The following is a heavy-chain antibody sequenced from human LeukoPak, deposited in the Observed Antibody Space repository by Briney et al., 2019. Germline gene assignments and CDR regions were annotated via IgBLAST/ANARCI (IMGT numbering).Heavy chain of an antibody. V-gene: IGHV1-69*01. D-gene: IGHD6-19*01. CDR3: AREIEGYSSGWYFDY. J-gene: IGHJ4*02. CDR1: GGTFSSYA. Sequence: SVKASCKASGGTFSSYAISWVRQAPGQGLEWMGGIIPIFGTANYAQKFQGRVTITADESTSTAYMELSSLRSEDTDVYYCAREIEGYSSGWYFDYWGQGTLVTVSS. CDR2: IIPIFGTA.